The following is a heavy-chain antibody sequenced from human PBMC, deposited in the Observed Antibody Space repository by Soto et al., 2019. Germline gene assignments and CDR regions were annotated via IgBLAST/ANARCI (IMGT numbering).Heavy chain of an antibody. CDR3: ARDKRITIFGVVIEGDPTDYYGMDV. V-gene: IGHV4-30-4*01. D-gene: IGHD3-3*01. CDR2: IYYSGST. J-gene: IGHJ6*02. Sequence: QVQLQESGPGLVKPSQTLSLTCTVSGGSISSGDYYWSWIRQPPGKGLEWIGYIYYSGSTYYNPSLKSRVTISVDTCKNQFSLKLSSVTAADAAVYYCARDKRITIFGVVIEGDPTDYYGMDVWGQGTTVTVSS. CDR1: GGSISSGDYY.